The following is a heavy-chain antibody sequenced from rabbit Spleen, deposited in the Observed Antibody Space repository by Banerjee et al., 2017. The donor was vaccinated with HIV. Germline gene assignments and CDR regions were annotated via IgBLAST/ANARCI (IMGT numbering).Heavy chain of an antibody. J-gene: IGHJ4*02. CDR2: INTNTANT. CDR1: GFSFRSNYY. D-gene: IGHD1-1*01. CDR3: ARYLPDIIGWNLDM. V-gene: IGHV1S45*01. Sequence: QEQLVESGGGLVQPEGSLTLTCTASGFSFRSNYYMCWVRQAPGKGLEWIGCINTNTANTMYATWAKGRTTISRTSPTTVALQVTSLTGADTATYFCARYLPDIIGWNLDMWGPGTLVTVS.